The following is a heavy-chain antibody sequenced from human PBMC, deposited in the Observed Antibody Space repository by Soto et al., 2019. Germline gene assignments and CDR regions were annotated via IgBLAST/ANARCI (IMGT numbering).Heavy chain of an antibody. CDR2: ISAYNGNT. D-gene: IGHD3-10*01. CDR3: ARERPYGSGRYYTSGSDY. V-gene: IGHV1-18*01. CDR1: GYTFTSYG. Sequence: QVQLVQSGAEVKKPGASVKVSCKASGYTFTSYGISWVRQAPGQGLEWMGWISAYNGNTNYAQKLQGRVTMTTDTATSSAYMELRSTRSDETAVYYCARERPYGSGRYYTSGSDYWGQGTLVTGSS. J-gene: IGHJ4*02.